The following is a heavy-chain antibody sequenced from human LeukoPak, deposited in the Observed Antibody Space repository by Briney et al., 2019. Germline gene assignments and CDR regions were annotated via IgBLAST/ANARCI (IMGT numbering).Heavy chain of an antibody. Sequence: SQTLSLTCTVSGGSISSGGYYWSWIRQHPGKGLEWIRYIYYSGSTYYNPSLKSRVTISVDTSKNQFSLKLSSVTAADTAVYYCARDYDFWAGALDVWGQGTTVTVSS. CDR1: GGSISSGGYY. J-gene: IGHJ6*02. D-gene: IGHD3-3*01. CDR3: ARDYDFWAGALDV. CDR2: IYYSGST. V-gene: IGHV4-31*03.